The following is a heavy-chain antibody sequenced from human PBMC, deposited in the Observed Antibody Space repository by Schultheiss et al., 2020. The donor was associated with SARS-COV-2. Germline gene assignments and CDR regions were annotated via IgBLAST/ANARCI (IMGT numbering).Heavy chain of an antibody. V-gene: IGHV4-61*02. D-gene: IGHD3-22*01. J-gene: IGHJ5*01. Sequence: SQTLSLTCTVSGGSISSSSYYWGWIRQPAGKGLEWIGRIYTSGSTNYNPSLKSRVTMSVETSNNQFSLKLSSVTAADTAVYYCARGSGGSGYSDSWGQGTLVTVSS. CDR2: IYTSGST. CDR1: GGSISSSSYY. CDR3: ARGSGGSGYSDS.